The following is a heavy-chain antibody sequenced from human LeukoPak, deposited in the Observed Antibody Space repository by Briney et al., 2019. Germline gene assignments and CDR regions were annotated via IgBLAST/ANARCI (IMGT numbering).Heavy chain of an antibody. J-gene: IGHJ3*02. CDR1: GFTFSSYW. D-gene: IGHD2-21*02. V-gene: IGHV3-7*01. Sequence: GSLRLSCAASGFTFSSYWMSWVRQAPGKGLEWVANIKQDGSEKYYVDSVKGRFTISRDNAKNSLYLQMNSLRAEDTAVYYCARDQYCGGDCYSWASLAFDIWGQGTMVTVSS. CDR3: ARDQYCGGDCYSWASLAFDI. CDR2: IKQDGSEK.